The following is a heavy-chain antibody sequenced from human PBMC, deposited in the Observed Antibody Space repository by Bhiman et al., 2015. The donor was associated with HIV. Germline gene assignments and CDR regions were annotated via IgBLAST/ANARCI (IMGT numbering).Heavy chain of an antibody. Sequence: EVQPVESGGGLVKPGGSLRLSCAASGFTFSSHSMNWVRQAPGKGLEWVSSISSSSYYIYYADSVKGRFTISRDNAKNSLYLQMNSLRAEDTAVYYCARGSSSSLSAERFDPWGQGTLVTVSS. D-gene: IGHD6-6*01. J-gene: IGHJ5*02. V-gene: IGHV3-21*01. CDR2: ISSSSYYI. CDR1: GFTFSSHS. CDR3: ARGSSSSLSAERFDP.